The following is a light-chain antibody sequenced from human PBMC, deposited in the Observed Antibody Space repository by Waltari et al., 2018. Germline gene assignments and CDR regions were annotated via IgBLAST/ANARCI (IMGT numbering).Light chain of an antibody. CDR2: GAS. V-gene: IGKV3-20*01. J-gene: IGKJ2*01. Sequence: EIMLTQSPGTLSLSPGQRATLSCRASQTISSSSLTWYQQKPGQAPRLLIYGASSRATGIPDRFGGGGSGTDFTLTISRLEPEDFAVYYCQQYGSSPFTFGQGTKLEI. CDR3: QQYGSSPFT. CDR1: QTISSSS.